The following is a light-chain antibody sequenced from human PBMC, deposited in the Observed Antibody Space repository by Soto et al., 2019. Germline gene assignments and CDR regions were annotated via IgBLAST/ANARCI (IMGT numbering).Light chain of an antibody. V-gene: IGLV2-14*01. Sequence: QSALTQPASVSGSPGQSITISCTGTSSDVGGYNYVSWYQQHPGKAPKLMIYEVSNRPSGVSNRFSGSKSGNTASLTISGLQSEDEADYYCAAWDDSLNALLFGGGTKLTVL. J-gene: IGLJ2*01. CDR3: AAWDDSLNALL. CDR1: SSDVGGYNY. CDR2: EVS.